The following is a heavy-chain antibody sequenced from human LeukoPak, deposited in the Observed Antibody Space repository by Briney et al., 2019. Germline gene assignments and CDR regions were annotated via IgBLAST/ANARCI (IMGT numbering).Heavy chain of an antibody. V-gene: IGHV1-2*02. CDR2: INPKSGGT. CDR3: ARGCGISCAKEGLRLGD. Sequence: ASVTVSFKSSVYTFTDYYIHWVRQAPGQGLECMGWINPKSGGTNYVQKVQGRVTMTRDTSISTAYMELSSLRSDDTAVYYCARGCGISCAKEGLRLGDWGQGTLVTVSS. CDR1: VYTFTDYY. D-gene: IGHD2-2*01. J-gene: IGHJ4*02.